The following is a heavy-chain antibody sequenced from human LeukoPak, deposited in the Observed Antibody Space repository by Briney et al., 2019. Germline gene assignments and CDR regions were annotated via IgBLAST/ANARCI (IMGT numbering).Heavy chain of an antibody. V-gene: IGHV4-34*01. CDR3: ARVNHYYDSSGPGAFDI. Sequence: PSETLSLTCAVYGGSFSGYYWSWIRQPPGKGLEWIGEINHSGSTNYNPSLKSRVTISVDTSKNQFSLKLSSVSAADTAVYYCARVNHYYDSSGPGAFDIWGQGTMVTVSS. CDR1: GGSFSGYY. CDR2: INHSGST. J-gene: IGHJ3*02. D-gene: IGHD3-22*01.